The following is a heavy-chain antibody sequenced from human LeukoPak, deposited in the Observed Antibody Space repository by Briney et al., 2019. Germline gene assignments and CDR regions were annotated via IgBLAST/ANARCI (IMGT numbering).Heavy chain of an antibody. J-gene: IGHJ4*02. V-gene: IGHV3-23*01. CDR2: IKSGGGT. CDR3: TKVRPPPGSGWYGGDDY. D-gene: IGHD6-19*01. CDR1: GFTFNTYV. Sequence: GGSLRLSCAASGFTFNTYVMSWVRQTPGKGLQWASSIKSGGGTDYADSVKGRFTISRDNSKNTLYLQMNSLRAEDTSIYYCTKVRPPPGSGWYGGDDYWGQGTLVTVSS.